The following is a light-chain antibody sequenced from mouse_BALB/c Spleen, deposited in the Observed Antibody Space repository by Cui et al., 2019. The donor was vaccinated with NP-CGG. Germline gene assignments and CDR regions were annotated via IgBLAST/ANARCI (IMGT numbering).Light chain of an antibody. V-gene: IGLV1*01. CDR3: ALWYSNHWV. Sequence: QAVVTQESALTTSPGETVTLTCRSSTGAVTTSNYANWVQEKPDHLFTGLMGGTNNRAPGVPARFSGSLIEDKAGLTITGAQTEDEAIYFCALWYSNHWVFGGGTKLTVL. J-gene: IGLJ1*01. CDR1: TGAVTTSNY. CDR2: GTN.